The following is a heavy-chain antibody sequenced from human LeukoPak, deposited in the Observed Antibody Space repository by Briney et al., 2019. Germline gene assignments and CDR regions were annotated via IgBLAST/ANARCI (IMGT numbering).Heavy chain of an antibody. CDR3: AIDTLYGSGRSAFLI. CDR1: GFTFSSYA. Sequence: GGSLRLSCAASGFTFSSYAMSWVRQAPGKGLEWVSAISGSGGSTYYADSVKGRFTISRDNSKNTLYLQMNSLRAEDTAVYYCAIDTLYGSGRSAFLIWGQGTMVTVSS. J-gene: IGHJ3*02. V-gene: IGHV3-23*01. CDR2: ISGSGGST. D-gene: IGHD3-10*01.